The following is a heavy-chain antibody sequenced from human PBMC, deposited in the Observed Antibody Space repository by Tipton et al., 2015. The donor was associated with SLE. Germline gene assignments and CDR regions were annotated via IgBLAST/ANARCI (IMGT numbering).Heavy chain of an antibody. V-gene: IGHV3-7*04. D-gene: IGHD5-24*01. J-gene: IGHJ4*02. Sequence: GSLRLSCAASEFTFSRYWMSRVRQAPGKGLEWVANINQDGSEKNYVDSVRGRFTISRDNANNSLYLQMNSLRDEDTAVYYCARGDANSGDYWGQGTLATVSS. CDR1: EFTFSRYW. CDR3: ARGDANSGDY. CDR2: INQDGSEK.